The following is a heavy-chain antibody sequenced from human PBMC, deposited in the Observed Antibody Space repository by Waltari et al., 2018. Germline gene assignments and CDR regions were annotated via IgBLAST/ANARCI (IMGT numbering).Heavy chain of an antibody. CDR2: INDDGSST. CDR1: GFPSTGSW. CDR3: ARDGSGNFYNY. J-gene: IGHJ4*02. Sequence: EVQLVESGGGSVQPGGALRLPCPGPGFPSTGSWMHWVRQAPGKGLLWVSFINDDGSSTKYADFVKGRFTISRDNAKNTLYLQMNTLRPEDSAVYYCARDGSGNFYNYWGQGILVTVSS. V-gene: IGHV3-74*01. D-gene: IGHD2-15*01.